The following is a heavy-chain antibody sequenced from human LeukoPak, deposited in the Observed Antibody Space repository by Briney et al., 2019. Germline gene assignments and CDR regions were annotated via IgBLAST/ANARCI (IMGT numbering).Heavy chain of an antibody. Sequence: GGSLRLSCAASGFTFTNYWMSWVRLSPGKGLEWVSSITGSGPYMLYADSVKHRFTISRDNTKNLLYLEMNSLRAEDTAMYFCVRDVGAVRGEVYFDYWGQGTLVTVSS. V-gene: IGHV3-21*06. D-gene: IGHD3-10*01. CDR2: ITGSGPYM. CDR3: VRDVGAVRGEVYFDY. CDR1: GFTFTNYW. J-gene: IGHJ4*02.